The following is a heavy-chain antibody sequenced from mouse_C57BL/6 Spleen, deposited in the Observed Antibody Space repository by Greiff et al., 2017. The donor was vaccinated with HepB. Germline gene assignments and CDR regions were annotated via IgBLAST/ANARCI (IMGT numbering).Heavy chain of an antibody. D-gene: IGHD2-5*01. CDR3: ARENYSNYGFAY. V-gene: IGHV1-7*01. J-gene: IGHJ3*01. CDR2: INPSSGYT. CDR1: GYTFTSYW. Sequence: VQRVESGAELAKPGASVKLSCKASGYTFTSYWMHWVKQRPGQGLEWIGYINPSSGYTKYNQKFKDKATLTADKSSSTAYMQLSSLTYEDSAVYYCARENYSNYGFAYWGQGTLVTVSA.